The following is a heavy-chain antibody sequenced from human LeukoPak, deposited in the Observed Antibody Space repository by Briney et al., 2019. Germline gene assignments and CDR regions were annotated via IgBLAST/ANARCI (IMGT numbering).Heavy chain of an antibody. CDR1: GYRFTSYG. CDR2: ISAYNGNT. CDR3: ARDDYCSSTSCYDAPYYFDY. Sequence: GASVKVSCKASGYRFTSYGISWVRQAPGQGLEWMGWISAYNGNTNYAQKLQGRVTMTTDTSTSTAYMELRSLRSDDTAVYYCARDDYCSSTSCYDAPYYFDYWGQGTLVTVSS. J-gene: IGHJ4*02. V-gene: IGHV1-18*01. D-gene: IGHD2-2*01.